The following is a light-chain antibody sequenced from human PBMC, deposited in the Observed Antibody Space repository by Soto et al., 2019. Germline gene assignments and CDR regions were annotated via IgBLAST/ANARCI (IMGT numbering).Light chain of an antibody. V-gene: IGKV1-9*01. Sequence: IQLTQSPSSLSASVGDRVTITCRASQGISSYLGWYQQKPGKAPNLLIYDASTLQSGVPSRFSGSGFGTDFTLTISSLQADDSATYYCQQYYTYWTFGQGTKVDIK. J-gene: IGKJ1*01. CDR3: QQYYTYWT. CDR1: QGISSY. CDR2: DAS.